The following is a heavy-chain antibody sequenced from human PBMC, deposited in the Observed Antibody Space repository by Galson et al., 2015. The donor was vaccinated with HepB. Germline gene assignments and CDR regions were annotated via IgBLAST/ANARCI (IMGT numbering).Heavy chain of an antibody. J-gene: IGHJ4*02. CDR3: ARVDTGCYDSSGYALDY. CDR1: GGTFSSYA. D-gene: IGHD3-22*01. Sequence: SVKVSCKASGGTFSSYAISWVRQAPGQGLEWMGGIIPIFGTANYAQKLQGRVTMTTDTSTSTAYMELRSLRPDDTAVYYCARVDTGCYDSSGYALDYWGQGTLVTVSS. V-gene: IGHV1-69*05. CDR2: IIPIFGTA.